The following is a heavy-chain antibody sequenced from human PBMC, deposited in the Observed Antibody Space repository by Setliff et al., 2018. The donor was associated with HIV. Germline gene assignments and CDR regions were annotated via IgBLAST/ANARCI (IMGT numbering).Heavy chain of an antibody. D-gene: IGHD3-10*01. J-gene: IGHJ5*02. CDR2: IFASGSS. Sequence: PSETLSLTCTVSGGSISSYCWNWIRQPPGKGLEWIGYIFASGSSLYNPSLQSRVSISIDTSKNQFSLKWSSVTAADTAVYYCARRIDNSGSLPAKNWFDTWGQGRLVTVSS. V-gene: IGHV4-4*09. CDR3: ARRIDNSGSLPAKNWFDT. CDR1: GGSISSYC.